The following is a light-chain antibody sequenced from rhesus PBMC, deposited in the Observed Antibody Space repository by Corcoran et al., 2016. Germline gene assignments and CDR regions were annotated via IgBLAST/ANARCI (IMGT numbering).Light chain of an antibody. CDR3: YRHSCGCA. CDR1: QRVSSY. CDR2: GAS. Sequence: QVVLTQSPATLSLSPGERATPSGRASQRVSSYLDWYQQKPGQAHRLLIFGASSRATAIPDRFSGSGSVTDFPLTINSLEPDVVGVYPCYRHSCGCAFGQGTKVAIK. V-gene: IGKV3-10*01. J-gene: IGKJ1*01.